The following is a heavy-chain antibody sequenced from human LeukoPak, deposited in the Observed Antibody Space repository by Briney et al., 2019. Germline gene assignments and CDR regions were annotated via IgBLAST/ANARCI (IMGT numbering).Heavy chain of an antibody. Sequence: GGSLRLSCVASGFTFSSYAMGWVRQAPGKGLEWVSAISAGGGSTYYADSVKGRFTISRDNSKNTLYLQMNSLRAEDTAVYYCAKDPVNCSSTSCSHYYYYYMDVWGKGTTVTVSS. V-gene: IGHV3-23*01. D-gene: IGHD2-2*01. CDR2: ISAGGGST. J-gene: IGHJ6*03. CDR3: AKDPVNCSSTSCSHYYYYYMDV. CDR1: GFTFSSYA.